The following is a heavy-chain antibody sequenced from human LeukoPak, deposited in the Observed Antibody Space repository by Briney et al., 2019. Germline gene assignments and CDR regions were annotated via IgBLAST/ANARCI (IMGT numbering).Heavy chain of an antibody. CDR1: GFTFSSYS. CDR2: ISSSSSYI. D-gene: IGHD3-10*01. CDR3: ARDHRITMVRGVTGMDV. Sequence: GGSLRLSCAASGFTFSSYSMNWVRQAPGNGRGWVSSISSSSSYIYYADSVEGRFTISRDNAKNSLYLQMNSLRAEDTAVYYCARDHRITMVRGVTGMDVWGQGTTVTVSS. J-gene: IGHJ6*02. V-gene: IGHV3-21*01.